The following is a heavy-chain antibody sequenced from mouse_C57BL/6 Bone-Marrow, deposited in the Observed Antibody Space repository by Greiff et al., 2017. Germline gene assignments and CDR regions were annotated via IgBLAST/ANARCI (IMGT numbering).Heavy chain of an antibody. CDR2: INYDGSST. V-gene: IGHV5-16*01. CDR1: GFTFSDYY. J-gene: IGHJ4*01. D-gene: IGHD2-1*01. Sequence: EVMLVESEGGLVQPGSSMKLSCTASGFTFSDYYMAWVRQVPEKGLEWVANINYDGSSTYYLDSLKSRFIISRDNAKNILYLQMSSLKSEDTATYYGARGEIYYGNYDYAMDYWGQGTSVTVSS. CDR3: ARGEIYYGNYDYAMDY.